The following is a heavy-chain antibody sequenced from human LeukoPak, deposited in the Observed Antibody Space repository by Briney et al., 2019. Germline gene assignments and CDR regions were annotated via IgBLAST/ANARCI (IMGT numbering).Heavy chain of an antibody. CDR1: GFTFSSYA. D-gene: IGHD3-22*01. CDR2: ISYDGSNK. CDR3: ARDGPYYYDSSGYPNYFDY. Sequence: GGSLRLSCAASGFTFSSYAMSWVRQAPGKGLEWVAVISYDGSNKYYADSVKGRFTISRDNSKNTLYLQMNSLRAEDTAVYYCARDGPYYYDSSGYPNYFDYWGQGTLVTVSS. V-gene: IGHV3-30*04. J-gene: IGHJ4*02.